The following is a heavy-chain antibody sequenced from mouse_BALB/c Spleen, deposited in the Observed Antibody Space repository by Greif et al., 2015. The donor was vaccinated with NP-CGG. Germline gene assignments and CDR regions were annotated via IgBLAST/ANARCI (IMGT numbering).Heavy chain of an antibody. CDR2: IYPGSGNT. CDR3: ARGGLYYAMDY. V-gene: IGHV1-84*02. J-gene: IGHJ4*01. Sequence: QVQLQQPGPELVKPGASVKISRKASGYTFTDYYINWVKQKPGQGLEWIGWIYPGSGNTKYNEKFKGKATLTVDTSSSTAYMQLSSLTSEDTAVYFCARGGLYYAMDYWGQGTSVTVSS. CDR1: GYTFTDYY.